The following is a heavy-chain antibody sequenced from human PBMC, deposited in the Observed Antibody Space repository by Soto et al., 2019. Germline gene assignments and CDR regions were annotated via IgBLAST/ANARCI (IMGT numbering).Heavy chain of an antibody. CDR3: GRVSMDTAMVSDY. CDR1: GGTFSSYT. D-gene: IGHD5-18*01. Sequence: SVKVSCKASGGTFSSYTISWVRQAPGQGLEWMGRIIPILGIANYAQKFQGRVTITADKSTSTAYMELSSLRSEDTAVYYCGRVSMDTAMVSDYWGQGTLVTVSS. CDR2: IIPILGIA. V-gene: IGHV1-69*02. J-gene: IGHJ4*02.